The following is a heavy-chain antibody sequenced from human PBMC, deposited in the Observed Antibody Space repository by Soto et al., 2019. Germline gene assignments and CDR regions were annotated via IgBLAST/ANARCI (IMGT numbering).Heavy chain of an antibody. CDR1: GVSMISYY. D-gene: IGHD3-22*01. Sequence: QVRLQESGAGLVKPSETLSLTCTVSGVSMISYYWSWIRQPPGRGLEWIGFIYYAGSTKYNPSLNSRVTISVDTSKNQFSLTVTSVTAADTAVYYCARRIVVTETFDHWGQGTLVTVSS. V-gene: IGHV4-59*08. CDR3: ARRIVVTETFDH. CDR2: IYYAGST. J-gene: IGHJ4*02.